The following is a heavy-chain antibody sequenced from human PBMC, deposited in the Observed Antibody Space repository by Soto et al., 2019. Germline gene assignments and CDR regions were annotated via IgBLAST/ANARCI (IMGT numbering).Heavy chain of an antibody. D-gene: IGHD2-8*01. CDR1: GGSISTYF. V-gene: IGHV4-59*01. Sequence: PSETLSLTGTVSGGSISTYFWSWVRRVPGHGLEWIGSTNYNGRTNYNYNPSLKSRVTISVDTSKNQFSLHLKSVTAADTAVYYCARDKENTNGAVLGYWGQGTLVTVSS. CDR2: TNYNGRT. J-gene: IGHJ4*02. CDR3: ARDKENTNGAVLGY.